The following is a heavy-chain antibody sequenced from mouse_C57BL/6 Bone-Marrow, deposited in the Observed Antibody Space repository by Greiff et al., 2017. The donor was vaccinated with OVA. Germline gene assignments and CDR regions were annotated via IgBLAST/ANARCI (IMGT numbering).Heavy chain of an antibody. V-gene: IGHV14-3*01. D-gene: IGHD1-2*01. CDR2: IDPANGNT. CDR1: GFNINNTY. CDR3: DGYGSCIDD. Sequence: EVQLVESVAELVRPGASVKLSCTASGFNINNTYMHWVKQRPEQGLEWIGRIDPANGNTKYAPKFQGKATMTADTSSNTAYLQLSSLTSEDTAIYYCDGYGSCIDDWGQGTSLTVSS. J-gene: IGHJ2*02.